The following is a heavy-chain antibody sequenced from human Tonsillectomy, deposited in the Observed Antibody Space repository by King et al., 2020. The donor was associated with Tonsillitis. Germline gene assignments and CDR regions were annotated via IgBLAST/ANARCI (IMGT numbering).Heavy chain of an antibody. CDR1: GGSISSYY. J-gene: IGHJ3*02. CDR2: IYYSGST. Sequence: HVQLQESGPGLVKPSETLSLTCTVSGGSISSYYWSWIRQPPGKGLEWIGYIYYSGSTNYNPSLKSRVTISVDTSKNQFSLKLSSVTAADTAVYYCARDYTRGYSYAFDIWGQGTMVTVSS. V-gene: IGHV4-59*01. CDR3: ARDYTRGYSYAFDI. D-gene: IGHD5-18*01.